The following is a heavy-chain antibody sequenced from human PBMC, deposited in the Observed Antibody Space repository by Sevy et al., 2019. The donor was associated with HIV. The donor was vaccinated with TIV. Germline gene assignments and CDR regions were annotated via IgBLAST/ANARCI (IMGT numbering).Heavy chain of an antibody. CDR3: ARRYFDL. CDR2: IRQDGNEI. V-gene: IGHV3-7*01. Sequence: VGSLRLSCKASGFTFSDFWMQWVRQAPGKGLEWVANIRQDGNEIYYGDSVKGRFTISRDNAKNALYLQMDGLRAEDTAVYYCARRYFDLWGQGTLVTVSS. J-gene: IGHJ4*02. CDR1: GFTFSDFW.